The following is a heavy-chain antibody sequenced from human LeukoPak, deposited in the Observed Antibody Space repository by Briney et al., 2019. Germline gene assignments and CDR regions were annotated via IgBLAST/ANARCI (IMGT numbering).Heavy chain of an antibody. V-gene: IGHV1-18*01. J-gene: IGHJ4*02. CDR3: ARDLGPGNFDS. D-gene: IGHD7-27*01. CDR1: GYSLTNFG. CDR2: ISGSNGNT. Sequence: ASVKVSCKASGYSLTNFGISWVRQAPGLGLEWMGWISGSNGNTNYAQILQGRVTMTTDTSTGTAYMELRGLRSDDTAVYYCARDLGPGNFDSWGQGTLVTVSS.